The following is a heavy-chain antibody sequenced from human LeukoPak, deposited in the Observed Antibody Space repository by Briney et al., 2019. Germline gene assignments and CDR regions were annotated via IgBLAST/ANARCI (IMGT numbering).Heavy chain of an antibody. CDR3: ARHDRIAVAAYFDY. V-gene: IGHV4-59*08. Sequence: SETLSLTCTVSGRSISSYYWSWIRQPPGKGLEWIGYIYYSGSTNYNPSLKSRVTISVDTSKNQFSLKLSSVTAADTAVYYCARHDRIAVAAYFDYGGQGTLVTV. J-gene: IGHJ4*02. D-gene: IGHD6-19*01. CDR1: GRSISSYY. CDR2: IYYSGST.